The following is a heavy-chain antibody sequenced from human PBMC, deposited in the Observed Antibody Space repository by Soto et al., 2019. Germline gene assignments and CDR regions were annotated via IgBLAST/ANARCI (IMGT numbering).Heavy chain of an antibody. CDR1: GGSFSGYY. CDR3: ARGKYSSRHFDY. D-gene: IGHD6-13*01. V-gene: IGHV4-34*01. CDR2: INHSGST. J-gene: IGHJ4*02. Sequence: QVQLQQWGAGLLKPSETLSLTCAVYGGSFSGYYWSWIRQPPGKGLEWIGEINHSGSTNYNPSLTSRVTISVDTSKNQFSLKLSSVTAADTAVYYCARGKYSSRHFDYWGQGTLVTVSS.